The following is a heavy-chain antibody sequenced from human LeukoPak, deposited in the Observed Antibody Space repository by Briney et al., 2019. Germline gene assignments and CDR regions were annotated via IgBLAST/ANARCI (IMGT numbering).Heavy chain of an antibody. CDR3: AKGMAVAGDLMDY. Sequence: GGSLRLSCAASGFTFEINTMNWVRQAPGKGLEWVSSITSTSHLYYADSVRGRFTVSRDNSKNSLYLQMNFLRTEDTALYYCAKGMAVAGDLMDYWGQGTLVTVSS. D-gene: IGHD6-19*01. V-gene: IGHV3-21*01. J-gene: IGHJ4*02. CDR1: GFTFEINT. CDR2: ITSTSHL.